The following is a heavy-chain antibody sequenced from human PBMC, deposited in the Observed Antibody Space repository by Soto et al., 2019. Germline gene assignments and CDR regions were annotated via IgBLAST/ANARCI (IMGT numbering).Heavy chain of an antibody. Sequence: ASVKVSCKASGYTFTSYGISWVRQAPGQGLEWMGWISAYNGNTNYAQKLQGRVTMTTNTSTSTAYMELRSLRSEDTAVYYCARGRDHYYILRGYSFPTDVWGKGTTVTGSS. CDR3: ARGRDHYYILRGYSFPTDV. V-gene: IGHV1-18*01. CDR1: GYTFTSYG. CDR2: ISAYNGNT. J-gene: IGHJ6*04. D-gene: IGHD3-9*01.